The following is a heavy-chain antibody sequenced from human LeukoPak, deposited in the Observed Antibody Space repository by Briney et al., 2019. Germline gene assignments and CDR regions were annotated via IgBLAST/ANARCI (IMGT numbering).Heavy chain of an antibody. CDR2: IYYSGST. V-gene: IGHV4-59*01. Sequence: PSETLSLTCTVSGGSISSYFWSWIRQPPGKGPEWIGYIYYSGSTNYNPSLKSRVTISLDTSKNQFSLKLSSVTAADTAVYYCARTSIADPLWGQGTLVTVSS. CDR3: ARTSIADPL. J-gene: IGHJ4*02. D-gene: IGHD6-6*01. CDR1: GGSISSYF.